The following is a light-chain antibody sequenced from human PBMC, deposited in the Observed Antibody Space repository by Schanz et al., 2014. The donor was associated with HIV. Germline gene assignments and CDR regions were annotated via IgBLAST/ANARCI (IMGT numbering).Light chain of an antibody. CDR1: RSDIGNYDF. V-gene: IGLV2-8*01. J-gene: IGLJ2*01. CDR3: SSYGGGDTLV. CDR2: EVS. Sequence: QSALTQPASVSGSPGQSITISCTGTRSDIGNYDFVSWYQQYPGKAPRLIIHEVSKRPSGVPARFSVSKSGNTASLTVSGLQADDEADYYCSSYGGGDTLVFGGGTKLTVL.